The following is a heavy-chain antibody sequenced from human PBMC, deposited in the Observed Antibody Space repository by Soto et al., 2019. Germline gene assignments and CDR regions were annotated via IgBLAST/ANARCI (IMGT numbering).Heavy chain of an antibody. V-gene: IGHV4-39*01. CDR3: ATLTDYHLIRL. J-gene: IGHJ4*02. Sequence: QLQLQESGPGLVKPSETLSLTCTVSGGSISSSSYYWGWIRQPPGKGLEWIGSIYYSGSTYYNPSLKSRVTISVDTSKNQFSLKLSSVTAADTAVYYCATLTDYHLIRLWGQGTLVTVSS. D-gene: IGHD3-16*01. CDR2: IYYSGST. CDR1: GGSISSSSYY.